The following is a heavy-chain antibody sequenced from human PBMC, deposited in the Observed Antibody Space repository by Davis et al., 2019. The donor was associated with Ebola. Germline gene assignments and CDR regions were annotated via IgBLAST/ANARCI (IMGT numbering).Heavy chain of an antibody. CDR3: ARDFRPWQVVYSQFDY. J-gene: IGHJ4*02. D-gene: IGHD2-8*02. CDR1: GYTFTNYY. CDR2: VSAYNGET. Sequence: AASVKVSCKASGYTFTNYYMHWVRQAPGQGLAWMGWVSAYNGETNYAENLQGRVTMTTDTSTTTAYMELGSLTSDDTAVYYCARDFRPWQVVYSQFDYWGQGTLVTVSS. V-gene: IGHV1-18*04.